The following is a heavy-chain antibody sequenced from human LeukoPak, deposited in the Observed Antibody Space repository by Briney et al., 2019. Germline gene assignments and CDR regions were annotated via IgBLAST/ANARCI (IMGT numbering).Heavy chain of an antibody. D-gene: IGHD2-15*01. CDR1: GFTFSSYA. CDR3: AKSLGYCSGGSCLPLGYFDY. Sequence: GGSLRLSCAASGFTFSSYAMSWVRQAPGKGLEWVSAISGSGGSTYYADSVKGQFTISRDNSKNTLYLQMNSLRAGDTAVYYCAKSLGYCSGGSCLPLGYFDYWGQGTLVTVSS. CDR2: ISGSGGST. J-gene: IGHJ4*02. V-gene: IGHV3-23*01.